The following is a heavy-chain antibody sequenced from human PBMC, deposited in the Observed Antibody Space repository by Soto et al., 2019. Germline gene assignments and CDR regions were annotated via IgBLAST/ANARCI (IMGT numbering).Heavy chain of an antibody. CDR1: GGSISSGGYY. Sequence: QVQLQESGPGLVKPSQTLSLTCTVSGGSISSGGYYWSWIRQHPGKGLEWIGYIYYSGSTYYNPSHKSRVTRSVDTSKNQFSLKLSSVTAADTAVYYCARVEAFYDLGYYYGMDVWGQGTTVTVSS. CDR3: ARVEAFYDLGYYYGMDV. V-gene: IGHV4-31*03. J-gene: IGHJ6*02. CDR2: IYYSGST. D-gene: IGHD5-12*01.